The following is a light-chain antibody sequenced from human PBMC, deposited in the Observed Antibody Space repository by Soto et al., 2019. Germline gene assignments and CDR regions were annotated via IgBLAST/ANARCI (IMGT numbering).Light chain of an antibody. Sequence: EIVLTQSPGTLSLSPWERATLSGRACLRVSSSYLDWYQQKPGQAPRLLIYGASCRATGIPDRVSGSGSGKAFTLTISSLEPEDCVWHYCQQYDSSRTFGQGNKVVI. CDR1: LRVSSSY. V-gene: IGKV3-20*01. CDR2: GAS. J-gene: IGKJ1*01. CDR3: QQYDSSRT.